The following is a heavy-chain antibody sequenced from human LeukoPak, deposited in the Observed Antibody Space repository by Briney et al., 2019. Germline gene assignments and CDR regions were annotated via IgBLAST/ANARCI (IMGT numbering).Heavy chain of an antibody. CDR1: GGSISSYY. J-gene: IGHJ4*02. CDR3: ARARRQTYYFDY. CDR2: IYYSGST. V-gene: IGHV4-59*01. Sequence: PSETLSLTCTVSGGSISSYYWSWIRQPPGKRLEWIGYIYYSGSTNYNPSLKSRVTISVDTSKNQFSLKLSSVTAADTAVYYCARARRQTYYFDYWGQGTLVTVSS.